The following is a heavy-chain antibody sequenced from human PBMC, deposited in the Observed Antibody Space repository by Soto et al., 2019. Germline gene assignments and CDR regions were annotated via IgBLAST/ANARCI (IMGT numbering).Heavy chain of an antibody. CDR3: ASPRVGIVVVPAADLGYYYGMGV. Sequence: SVKVSCKASGGTFRSYAISWVRQDPGQGLEWMGGIIRIFGTANYAQEVQGRVTITADKSTSTAYVELSSLRSEDTAVYYCASPRVGIVVVPAADLGYYYGMGVWGQETTGTVSS. CDR2: IIRIFGTA. V-gene: IGHV1-69*06. CDR1: GGTFRSYA. D-gene: IGHD2-2*01. J-gene: IGHJ6*02.